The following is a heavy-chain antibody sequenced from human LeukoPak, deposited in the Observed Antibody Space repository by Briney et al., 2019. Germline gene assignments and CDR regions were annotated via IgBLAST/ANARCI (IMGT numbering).Heavy chain of an antibody. V-gene: IGHV3-7*01. CDR3: SRSLDY. J-gene: IGHJ4*02. Sequence: QPGGSLRLSCAASGFPFSGYWMDWVRQAPGKGMEWVANINQDGSVQYYAASVRGRFTISRDNAKNSLYLQMNLLRAEDTAIYYCSRSLDYLGQGALVTVSS. CDR2: INQDGSVQ. CDR1: GFPFSGYW.